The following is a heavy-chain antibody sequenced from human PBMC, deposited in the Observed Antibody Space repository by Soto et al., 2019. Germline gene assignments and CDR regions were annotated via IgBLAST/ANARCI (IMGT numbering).Heavy chain of an antibody. D-gene: IGHD2-15*01. CDR3: ARQLLDCSGGSCYSVGDYYYGMDV. Sequence: PGESLKISCKGSGYSFTSYWIGWVRQMPGKGLERMGIIYPGDSDTRYSPSFQGQVTISADKSISTAYLQWSSLKASDTAMYYCARQLLDCSGGSCYSVGDYYYGMDVWGQGTTVTVSS. V-gene: IGHV5-51*01. CDR1: GYSFTSYW. J-gene: IGHJ6*02. CDR2: IYPGDSDT.